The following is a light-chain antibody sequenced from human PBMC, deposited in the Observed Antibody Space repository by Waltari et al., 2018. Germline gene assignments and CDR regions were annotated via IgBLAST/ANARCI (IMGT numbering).Light chain of an antibody. V-gene: IGLV2-14*01. CDR3: SSYTITYTRV. CDR2: HVT. J-gene: IGLJ3*02. CDR1: SSDIGANNY. Sequence: QSALTQPASVSGSPGQSITISCTGTSSDIGANNYVSWYRQHPGKAPKLILYHVTTPPSGVSNRFPGSKSGHTASLTISGLQAEDEADYFCSSYTITYTRVFGGGTKLTVL.